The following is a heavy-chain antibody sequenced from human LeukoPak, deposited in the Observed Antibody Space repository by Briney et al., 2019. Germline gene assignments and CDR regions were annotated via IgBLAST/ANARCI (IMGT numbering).Heavy chain of an antibody. V-gene: IGHV1-18*04. Sequence: ASVKVSCKASGYTFTSYGISWVRQAPGQGLEWMGWISAYNGNTNYAQKFQGRVTMTTDTSTSTAYMELRSLRSDDTAVYYCARDEGGGAMVRGVTAYYHGMDVWGKGTTVTVSS. CDR1: GYTFTSYG. CDR2: ISAYNGNT. CDR3: ARDEGGGAMVRGVTAYYHGMDV. J-gene: IGHJ6*04. D-gene: IGHD3-10*01.